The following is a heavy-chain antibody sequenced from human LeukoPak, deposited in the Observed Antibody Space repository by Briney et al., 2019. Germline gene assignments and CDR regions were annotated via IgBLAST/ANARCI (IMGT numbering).Heavy chain of an antibody. CDR2: ISAYNGNT. Sequence: ASVKVSCKASGYTFTSYGISWVRQAPGQGLEWMGWISAYNGNTNYAQKLQGRVTMTTDTSTSTAYMELRSLRSDDTAVYYCAREETRGIAVAVNAFDIWGQGTMVTVSS. V-gene: IGHV1-18*01. J-gene: IGHJ3*02. D-gene: IGHD6-19*01. CDR1: GYTFTSYG. CDR3: AREETRGIAVAVNAFDI.